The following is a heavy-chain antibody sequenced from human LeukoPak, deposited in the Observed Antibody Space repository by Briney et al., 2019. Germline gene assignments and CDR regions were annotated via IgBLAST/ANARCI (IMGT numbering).Heavy chain of an antibody. J-gene: IGHJ4*02. CDR3: AKAILGYDYVWGSYPDY. V-gene: IGHV3-23*01. CDR1: GFTFSSYV. Sequence: GGSLRLSCAASGFTFSSYVMSWVRQAPGKGLEWVSAISGSGGSTYYADSVKGRFTISRDNSKNTLYLQMNSLRAEDTAVYYCAKAILGYDYVWGSYPDYWGQGTLVTVSS. D-gene: IGHD3-16*02. CDR2: ISGSGGST.